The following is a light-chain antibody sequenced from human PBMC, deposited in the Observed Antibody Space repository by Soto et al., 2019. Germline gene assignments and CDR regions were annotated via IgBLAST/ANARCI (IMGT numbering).Light chain of an antibody. Sequence: QSALTQPPSVSGSPGQSVAISCTGTSSDVGSYNRVSWYQQPPGAAPKLMIYEVSNRPSGVPDRFSGSKSGNTASLTISGLQAEEEADYYCNSYTGSSTYVVGTGTKLTVL. CDR1: SSDVGSYNR. J-gene: IGLJ1*01. V-gene: IGLV2-18*02. CDR2: EVS. CDR3: NSYTGSSTYV.